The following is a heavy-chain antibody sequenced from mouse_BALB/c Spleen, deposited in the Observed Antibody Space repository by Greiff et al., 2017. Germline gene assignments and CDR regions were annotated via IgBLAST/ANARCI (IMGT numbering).Heavy chain of an antibody. Sequence: EVHLVESGGGLVQPGGSRKLSCAASGFTFSDYGMAWVRQAPGKGPEWVAFISNLAYSIYYADTVTGRFTISRENAKNTLYLEMSSLRSEDTAMYYCARSYDGYPCAYWGQGTLVTVSA. J-gene: IGHJ3*01. CDR3: ARSYDGYPCAY. D-gene: IGHD2-3*01. CDR1: GFTFSDYG. CDR2: ISNLAYSI. V-gene: IGHV5-15*02.